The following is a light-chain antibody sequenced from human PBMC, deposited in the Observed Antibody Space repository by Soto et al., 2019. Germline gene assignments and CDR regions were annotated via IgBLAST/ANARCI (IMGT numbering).Light chain of an antibody. Sequence: DIVMTQSPLSLPVTPGEPASISCRPSQSLLDSNGYNCLEWYLQKPGQSPQLLIYLGSNRASGVPDRCRGRGSGTDFTLKISRVEAEDVGVYYCMQSLQTPLTFGQGTKVEIK. V-gene: IGKV2-28*01. J-gene: IGKJ1*01. CDR2: LGS. CDR1: QSLLDSNGYNC. CDR3: MQSLQTPLT.